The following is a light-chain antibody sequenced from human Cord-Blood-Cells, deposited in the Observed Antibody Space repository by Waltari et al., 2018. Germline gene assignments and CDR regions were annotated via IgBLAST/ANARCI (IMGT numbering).Light chain of an antibody. J-gene: IGKJ4*01. CDR1: QRVSSN. V-gene: IGKV3-15*01. CDR3: QQYNNWPLT. Sequence: EIVMTQSPATWSVPQGERPTPSCRASQRVSSNLAWYQQKPGQAPRLLIYGASTRATGIPARFSGSGSGTEFTLTISSLQSEDFAVYYCQQYNNWPLTFGGGTKVEIK. CDR2: GAS.